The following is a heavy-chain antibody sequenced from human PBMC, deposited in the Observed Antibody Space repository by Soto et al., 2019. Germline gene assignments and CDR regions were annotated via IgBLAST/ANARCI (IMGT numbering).Heavy chain of an antibody. D-gene: IGHD3-3*01. CDR2: ISYDGINK. CDR1: GFTFSSYA. J-gene: IGHJ4*02. V-gene: IGHV3-30*18. Sequence: GGSLRLSCAASGFTFSSYAMHWVRQAPGKGLEWVAVISYDGINKYYADSVKGRFTISRDNFKNTLYLQMNSLRAEDTAVYYCAKDYYDFWSGYYPYYFDYWGQGTLVTVSS. CDR3: AKDYYDFWSGYYPYYFDY.